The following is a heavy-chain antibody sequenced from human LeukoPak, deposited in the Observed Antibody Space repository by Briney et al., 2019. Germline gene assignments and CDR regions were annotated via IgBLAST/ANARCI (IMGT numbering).Heavy chain of an antibody. D-gene: IGHD2-21*01. V-gene: IGHV3-23*01. CDR2: ISGSGDGA. J-gene: IGHJ4*02. CDR3: AKGYIQLWWFDY. Sequence: GGSLRLSCAASGFTFSTYAMSWVREAPGKGLQWVSLISGSGDGAHYADSVKGRFTISRDNSKNTVYLQMTNLRAEDTAVYYCAKGYIQLWWFDYWGQGTLVTVSS. CDR1: GFTFSTYA.